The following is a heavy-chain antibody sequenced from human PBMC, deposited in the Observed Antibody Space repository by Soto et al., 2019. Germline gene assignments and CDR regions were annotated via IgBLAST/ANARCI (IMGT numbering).Heavy chain of an antibody. J-gene: IGHJ4*02. CDR2: ISYSGST. V-gene: IGHV4-39*01. CDR3: ARLYYDSNEHFDY. CDR1: GGSISSSSYY. Sequence: QLQLQESGPGLVKPSETLSLTCTVSGGSISSSSYYWGWIRQPPGKGLEWIGSISYSGSTYYNPSLKSRVTISVDTSKNQFSLKLSSVTAADTAVYYCARLYYDSNEHFDYWGQGTLVTVSS. D-gene: IGHD3-22*01.